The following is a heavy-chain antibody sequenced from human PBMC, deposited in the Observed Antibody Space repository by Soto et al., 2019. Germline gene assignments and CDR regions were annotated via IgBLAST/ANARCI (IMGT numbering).Heavy chain of an antibody. CDR2: ISGSGGST. J-gene: IGHJ5*02. Sequence: GGSLRLSCAASGFTFSSYAMSWVRQAPGKGLEWVSAISGSGGSTYYADSVKGRFTISRDNSKNTLYLQMNSLRAEDTAVYYCAKDLVTMVRGVIGNWFDPWGQGTLVTVSS. D-gene: IGHD3-10*01. CDR1: GFTFSSYA. CDR3: AKDLVTMVRGVIGNWFDP. V-gene: IGHV3-23*01.